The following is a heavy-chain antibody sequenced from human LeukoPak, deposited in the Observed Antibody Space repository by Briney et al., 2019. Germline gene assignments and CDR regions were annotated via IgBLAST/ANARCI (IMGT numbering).Heavy chain of an antibody. J-gene: IGHJ4*02. V-gene: IGHV3-23*01. CDR1: GFTFNSYA. CDR3: AADIVVVAAAPYLDY. Sequence: GGSLRLSCAASGFTFNSYAMSWVRQAAGKGLEWVSAISGSGGSTYYADSVKGLFTISRDNSKKTLYLQMNSLRAEDTAVYYCAADIVVVAAAPYLDYWGQGTLVTVSS. D-gene: IGHD2-15*01. CDR2: ISGSGGST.